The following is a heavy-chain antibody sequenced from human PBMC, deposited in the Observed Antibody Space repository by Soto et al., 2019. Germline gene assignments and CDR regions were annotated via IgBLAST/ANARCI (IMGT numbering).Heavy chain of an antibody. CDR3: AKDPGYSNYYGIDV. CDR2: IYTDDST. Sequence: HPGGSLRLSCAASGFTVSSNYMSWVRQAPGKGLEWLSVIYTDDSTYYADSVKGRFTISRHNSKNTLYLQMNSLRAEDTAVYYCAKDPGYSNYYGIDVWGQGTTVTVSS. D-gene: IGHD4-4*01. CDR1: GFTVSSNY. J-gene: IGHJ6*02. V-gene: IGHV3-53*04.